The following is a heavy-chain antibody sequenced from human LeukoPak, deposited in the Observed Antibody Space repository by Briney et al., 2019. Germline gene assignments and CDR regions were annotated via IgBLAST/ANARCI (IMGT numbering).Heavy chain of an antibody. V-gene: IGHV3-30*18. J-gene: IGHJ4*02. Sequence: GGSLRLSCAASGFTFSSYGMHWVRQAPGKGLEWVAVISYDGSNKYYADSVKGRFTISRDNSKNTLYLQMNSLRAEDTAVYYCAKDLSGITDPERWGQGTLVTVSS. D-gene: IGHD1-14*01. CDR3: AKDLSGITDPER. CDR1: GFTFSSYG. CDR2: ISYDGSNK.